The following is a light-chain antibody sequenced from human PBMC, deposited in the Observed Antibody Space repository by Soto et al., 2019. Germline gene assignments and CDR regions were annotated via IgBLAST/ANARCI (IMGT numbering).Light chain of an antibody. CDR1: QSISSW. CDR3: QYYNDYCWT. CDR2: KKS. Sequence: DIQLTQSPSTLSASVGDRVTITCRASQSISSWLAWYQQKPGKAPTFLIYKKSNLQSGAPSKFSGRGSETEFTLTISSLQPDDFATYYCQYYNDYCWTFGQGTKVEIK. V-gene: IGKV1-5*03. J-gene: IGKJ1*01.